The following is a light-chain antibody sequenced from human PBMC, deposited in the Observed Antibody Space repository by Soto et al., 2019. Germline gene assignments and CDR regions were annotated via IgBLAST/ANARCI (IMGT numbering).Light chain of an antibody. CDR3: HHRGNGIT. CDR1: QSVSSSY. V-gene: IGKV3D-20*02. J-gene: IGKJ5*01. CDR2: DAS. Sequence: PGGRVTLSCRASQSVSSSYLTWYQQKPGQAPRLLIYDASSRATGIPARFSGSGSGTDFTLTISSLEPEDFAVYYCHHRGNGITFGQGTRLEIK.